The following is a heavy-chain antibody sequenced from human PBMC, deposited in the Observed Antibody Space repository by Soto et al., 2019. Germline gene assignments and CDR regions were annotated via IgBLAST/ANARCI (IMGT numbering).Heavy chain of an antibody. Sequence: QVQLVQSGAEVKKPGSSVKVSCKASGGTFSSYAISWVRQAPGQGLEWPGGIIPIFGTANYAQKFQGRVTITADESTSTAYMELSSLRSEDTAVYYCARAAYCGGDCYYYGMDVWGQGTTVTVSS. J-gene: IGHJ6*02. D-gene: IGHD2-21*01. V-gene: IGHV1-69*12. CDR2: IIPIFGTA. CDR3: ARAAYCGGDCYYYGMDV. CDR1: GGTFSSYA.